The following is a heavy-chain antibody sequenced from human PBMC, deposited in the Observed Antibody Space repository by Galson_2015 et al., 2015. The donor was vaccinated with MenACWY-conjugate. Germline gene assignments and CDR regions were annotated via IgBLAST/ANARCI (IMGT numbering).Heavy chain of an antibody. CDR3: ARDIVVVPAAIEVPYYYYYGMDV. D-gene: IGHD2-2*02. J-gene: IGHJ6*02. Sequence: TLSLTCTVSGGSISSGGYYWSWIRQHPGKGLEWIGYIYYSGSTYYNPSLKSRVTISVDTSKNQFSLKLSSVTAADTAVYYCARDIVVVPAAIEVPYYYYYGMDVWGQGTTVTVSS. CDR1: GGSISSGGYY. CDR2: IYYSGST. V-gene: IGHV4-31*03.